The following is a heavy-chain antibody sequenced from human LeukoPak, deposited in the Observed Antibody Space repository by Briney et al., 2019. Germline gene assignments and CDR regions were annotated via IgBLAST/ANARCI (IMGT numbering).Heavy chain of an antibody. J-gene: IGHJ5*02. D-gene: IGHD3-10*01. CDR1: GLTFGSYA. V-gene: IGHV3-23*01. Sequence: PGGSLRLSCVASGLTFGSYAMSWVRQAPGKGLEWVSLISGSGGVTYYADSVKGRFTISRDNSKNTLYLQMNSLRAEDTATYYCAKEWDGSGTRLGWFDPWGEGTLVTVSS. CDR3: AKEWDGSGTRLGWFDP. CDR2: ISGSGGVT.